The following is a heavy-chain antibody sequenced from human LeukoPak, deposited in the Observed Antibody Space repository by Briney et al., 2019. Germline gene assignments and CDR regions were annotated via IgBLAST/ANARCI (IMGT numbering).Heavy chain of an antibody. Sequence: GGSLRLSCAASGFTFSSYGMHWVRRAPGKGLEWVAFIQYDGTNKYYADSVKGRFTIARDNSKNTMFLQMNSLRAEDTAVYYCARTHDDAFDIWGQGTMVTVSS. CDR3: ARTHDDAFDI. CDR1: GFTFSSYG. V-gene: IGHV3-30*02. J-gene: IGHJ3*02. CDR2: IQYDGTNK. D-gene: IGHD1-1*01.